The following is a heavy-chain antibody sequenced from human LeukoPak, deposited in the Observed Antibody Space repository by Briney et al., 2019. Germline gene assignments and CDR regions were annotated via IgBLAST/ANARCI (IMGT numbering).Heavy chain of an antibody. J-gene: IGHJ4*02. Sequence: RPSETLSLTCAVYGGSFSGYDWSWIRQPPGKGLEWIAEINHSGSTNYNPSLKSRVTISVDTSKNQFSLKLSSVTATDTAVYYCARDAGYCSSTSGYLDYWGQGTLVTVSS. CDR3: ARDAGYCSSTSGYLDY. V-gene: IGHV4-34*01. CDR2: INHSGST. D-gene: IGHD2-2*01. CDR1: GGSFSGYD.